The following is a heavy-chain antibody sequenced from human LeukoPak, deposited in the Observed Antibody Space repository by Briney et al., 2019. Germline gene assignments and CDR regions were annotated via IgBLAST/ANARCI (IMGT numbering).Heavy chain of an antibody. Sequence: VASVKVSCKASGGTFSSYAISWVRQAPGHGLEWLGGIIPIFGTANYAQKFQGRVTITADKSTSTAYMELSSLRSEDTAVYYCARGWDTAMVYRLDYWGQGTLVTVSS. J-gene: IGHJ4*02. CDR3: ARGWDTAMVYRLDY. V-gene: IGHV1-69*06. CDR2: IIPIFGTA. CDR1: GGTFSSYA. D-gene: IGHD5-18*01.